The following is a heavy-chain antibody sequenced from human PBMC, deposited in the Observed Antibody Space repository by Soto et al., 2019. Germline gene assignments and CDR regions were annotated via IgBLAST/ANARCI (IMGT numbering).Heavy chain of an antibody. CDR1: EYSFRIYW. CDR2: VDPNDSFV. V-gene: IGHV5-10-1*01. CDR3: ARHRSGSGNSNFDF. Sequence: GESLKISCQAFEYSFRIYWISWVRQKPGGGLEWMGRVDPNDSFVTYSPSFEGHVSISVDKSTNIVYLQWRSLRASDTATYYCARHRSGSGNSNFDFWGQGTPVTVSS. J-gene: IGHJ4*02. D-gene: IGHD3-10*01.